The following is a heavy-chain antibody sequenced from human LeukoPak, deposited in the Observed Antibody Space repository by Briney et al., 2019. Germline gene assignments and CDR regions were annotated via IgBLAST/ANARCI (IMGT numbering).Heavy chain of an antibody. CDR1: GFTFSSYW. CDR3: ARAGMVRGVIAVYYFDY. D-gene: IGHD3-10*01. V-gene: IGHV3-7*01. Sequence: GGSLRLSCAASGFTFSSYWMSWVRQAPGKGLEWVANIKQDGSEKYYVDSVKGRFTISRDNAKNSLYLQMNSLRAGDTAVYYCARAGMVRGVIAVYYFDYWGQGTLVTVSS. J-gene: IGHJ4*02. CDR2: IKQDGSEK.